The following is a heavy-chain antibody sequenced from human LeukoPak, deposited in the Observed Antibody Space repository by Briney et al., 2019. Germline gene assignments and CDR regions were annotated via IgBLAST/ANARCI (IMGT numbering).Heavy chain of an antibody. Sequence: ASVKVSCKASGYTFTSYYMHWVRQAPGQGLEWMGIINPSGGSTSYAQKFQGRVTMTRDTSISTAYMELSRLRSDDSAVYYCARDGGGSCDYWGQGTLVTVSS. CDR2: INPSGGST. CDR3: ARDGGGSCDY. V-gene: IGHV1-46*01. D-gene: IGHD3-10*01. CDR1: GYTFTSYY. J-gene: IGHJ4*02.